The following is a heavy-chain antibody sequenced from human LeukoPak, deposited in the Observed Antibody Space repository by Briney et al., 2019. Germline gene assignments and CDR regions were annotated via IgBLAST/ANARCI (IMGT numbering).Heavy chain of an antibody. Sequence: GGSLRLSSAASGFTFSSYMMNWVRQAPGKGLEWVSSINSGSTYTYYTESVKGRFTVSRENDKNSLFHQMNSLRAEDTAIYYCARSLTTLTYEGYWGQGTLVTVSS. D-gene: IGHD1-1*01. CDR1: GFTFSSYM. CDR3: ARSLTTLTYEGY. J-gene: IGHJ4*02. CDR2: INSGSTYT. V-gene: IGHV3-21*01.